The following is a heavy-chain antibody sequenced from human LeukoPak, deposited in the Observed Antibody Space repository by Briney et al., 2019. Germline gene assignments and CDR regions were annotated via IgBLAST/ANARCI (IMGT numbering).Heavy chain of an antibody. CDR2: IYYSGST. CDR1: GGSISSSSYY. J-gene: IGHJ4*02. V-gene: IGHV4-39*07. Sequence: PSETLSLTCTVSGGSISSSSYYWGWIRQPPGKGLEWIGSIYYSGSTYYNPSLKSRVTISVDTSKNQFSLKLSSVTAADTAVYYCARGRLSYFDYWGQGSLVTVSS. D-gene: IGHD3-16*01. CDR3: ARGRLSYFDY.